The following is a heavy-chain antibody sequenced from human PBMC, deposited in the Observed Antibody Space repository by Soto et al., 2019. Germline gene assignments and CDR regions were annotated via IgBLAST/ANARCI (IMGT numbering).Heavy chain of an antibody. CDR3: ARDRLSVAPGPNHAVEV. CDR2: LNPDTGNT. Sequence: QVQLVQSGAELKKPGASVNISCTASGFTFSDNLINWVRQAPGQGLEWREWLNPDTGNTRYSETFQGRVTISSHSSAIVAYVQSREIGTHYTSLYFCARDRLSVAPGPNHAVEVWGQGDMISVSS. CDR1: GFTFSDNL. J-gene: IGHJ3*01. V-gene: IGHV1-3*01. D-gene: IGHD3-10*01.